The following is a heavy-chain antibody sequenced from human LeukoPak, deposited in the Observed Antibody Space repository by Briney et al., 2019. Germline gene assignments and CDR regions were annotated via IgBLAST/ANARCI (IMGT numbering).Heavy chain of an antibody. CDR3: ARLGLPDY. J-gene: IGHJ4*02. D-gene: IGHD3-3*02. CDR2: VGGGET. Sequence: GGSLRLSCAASGFTFNNYAMNWVRQAPGKGLEWVSVVGGGETYYTDSVKGRFTISRDNSKNTVSLEMNSLRPEDTAIYYCARLGLPDYWGQGTLVTVSS. CDR1: GFTFNNYA. V-gene: IGHV3-23*01.